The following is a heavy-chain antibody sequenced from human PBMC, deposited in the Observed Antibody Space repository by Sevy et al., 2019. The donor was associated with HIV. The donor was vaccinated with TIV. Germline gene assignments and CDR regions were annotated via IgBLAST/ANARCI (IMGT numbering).Heavy chain of an antibody. V-gene: IGHV3-30*03. CDR3: AGGEGYRGLYFDY. Sequence: GGSLRLSCEASAFTFSDYDMHWVRQAPGKGLEWVALILSDGSQKYYEDSVKGRFTISRDNSKNTVYLQMNSLRANDTAVFYCAGGEGYRGLYFDYWGQGSLVTVSS. D-gene: IGHD5-12*01. CDR2: ILSDGSQK. CDR1: AFTFSDYD. J-gene: IGHJ4*02.